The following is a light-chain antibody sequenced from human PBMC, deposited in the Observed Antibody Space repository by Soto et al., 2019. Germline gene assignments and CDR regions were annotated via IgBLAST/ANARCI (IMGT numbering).Light chain of an antibody. J-gene: IGLJ3*02. CDR1: RSNIGSNA. Sequence: QSVLTQPPSAPGTPGQRVTISCSGSRSNIGSNAVSWYQQLPGTAPKLLIYNDNQRPSGVPDRFSASKSGTSASLAISGLQSEDEADYYCAAWDDSLNARGVFGGGTKLTVL. CDR2: NDN. V-gene: IGLV1-44*01. CDR3: AAWDDSLNARGV.